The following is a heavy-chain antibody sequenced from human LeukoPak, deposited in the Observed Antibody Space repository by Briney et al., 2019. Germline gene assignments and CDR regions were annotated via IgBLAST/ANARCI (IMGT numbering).Heavy chain of an antibody. Sequence: GALRLSCAASGFTFSSYAMSWVRQAPGKGLDWVSTITHSGANTFYGDSVRGRFTISRNKSNNTLYLQMNSLTTEDTALYYCAKDVGGRMGPWGQGTLATVSS. CDR3: AKDVGGRMGP. CDR1: GFTFSSYA. V-gene: IGHV3-23*01. CDR2: ITHSGANT. J-gene: IGHJ5*02. D-gene: IGHD1-26*01.